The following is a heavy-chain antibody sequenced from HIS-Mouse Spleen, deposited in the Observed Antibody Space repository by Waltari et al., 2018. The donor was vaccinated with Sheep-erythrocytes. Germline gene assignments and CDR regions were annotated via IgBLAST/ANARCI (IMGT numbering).Heavy chain of an antibody. CDR2: ISRSSSYR. CDR1: GFTFSSYS. D-gene: IGHD7-27*01. V-gene: IGHV3-21*01. Sequence: EVQLVESGGGLVKPGGSLRLSCAASGFTFSSYSMNWVRQAPGKGLEWVSSISRSSSYRYYADSVKGRFTISRDNAKNSLYLQMNSLRAEDTAVYYCARDANWDRGYWGQGTLVTVSS. J-gene: IGHJ4*02. CDR3: ARDANWDRGY.